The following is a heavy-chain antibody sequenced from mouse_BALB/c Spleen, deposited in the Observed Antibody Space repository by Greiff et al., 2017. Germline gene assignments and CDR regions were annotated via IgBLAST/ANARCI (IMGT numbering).Heavy chain of an antibody. CDR1: GFSLTSYG. CDR3: ARGAYYRYDDAMDY. Sequence: VKLMESGPGLVAPSQSLSITCTVSGFSLTSYGVHWVRQPPGKGLEWLGVIWAGGSTNYNSALMSRLSISKDNSKSQVFLKMNSLQTDDTAMYYCARGAYYRYDDAMDYWGQGTSVTVSS. V-gene: IGHV2-9*02. J-gene: IGHJ4*01. CDR2: IWAGGST. D-gene: IGHD2-14*01.